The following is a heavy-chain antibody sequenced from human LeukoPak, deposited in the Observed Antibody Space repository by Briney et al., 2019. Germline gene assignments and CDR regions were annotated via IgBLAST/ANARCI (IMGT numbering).Heavy chain of an antibody. Sequence: SQTLSLTCAISGDSVSSNSVAWNWIRQSPSRGLEWLGRTFYTSKWYFVYAKSVKSRITISPDTSKNQFSLHLTSVNSEDTAVYYCARATFRVDGTLLAGRFDPWGQGTLVTVSS. V-gene: IGHV6-1*01. J-gene: IGHJ5*02. CDR2: TFYTSKWYF. CDR3: ARATFRVDGTLLAGRFDP. CDR1: GDSVSSNSVA. D-gene: IGHD6-19*01.